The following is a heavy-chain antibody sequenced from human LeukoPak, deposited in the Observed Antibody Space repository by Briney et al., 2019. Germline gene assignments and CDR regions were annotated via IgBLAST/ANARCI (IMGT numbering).Heavy chain of an antibody. D-gene: IGHD2-2*01. CDR1: GFTFSSYS. Sequence: GGSLRLSCAASGFTFSSYSMNWVRQAPGKGLEWVSSISSSSSYIYYADSVKGRFTISRDNAKNSLYLQMNSLRAEDTAVYYCARAAVPGYSSSTSCYSHGAFDIWGQGTMVTVSS. V-gene: IGHV3-21*01. CDR3: ARAAVPGYSSSTSCYSHGAFDI. J-gene: IGHJ3*02. CDR2: ISSSSSYI.